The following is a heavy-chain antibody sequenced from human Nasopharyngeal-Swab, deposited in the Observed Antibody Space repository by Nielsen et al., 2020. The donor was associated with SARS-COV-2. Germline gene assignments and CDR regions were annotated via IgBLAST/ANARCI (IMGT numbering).Heavy chain of an antibody. CDR2: INPSGGST. CDR3: ARDLTATVTTNYYYGMDV. D-gene: IGHD4-17*01. V-gene: IGHV1-46*01. J-gene: IGHJ6*02. CDR1: GYTFTSYY. Sequence: ASVKVSCKASGYTFTSYYMHWVRQAPGQGLDWMGIINPSGGSTSYAQKFQGRVTMTRDTSTSTVYMELSSLRSEDTAVYYCARDLTATVTTNYYYGMDVWGQGTTVTVSS.